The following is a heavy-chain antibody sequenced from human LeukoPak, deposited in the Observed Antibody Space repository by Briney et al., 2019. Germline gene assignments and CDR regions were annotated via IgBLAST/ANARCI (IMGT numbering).Heavy chain of an antibody. CDR3: AKSGYNRFDY. CDR1: GFSVSSKY. J-gene: IGHJ4*02. D-gene: IGHD5-24*01. CDR2: LYSGGST. V-gene: IGHV3-53*01. Sequence: GGSLRLSCAASGFSVSSKYMIWVRQAPGMGLEWVSVLYSGGSTYYADSVKGRFTISRDNSKNTLYLQMNSLRADDTAVYFCAKSGYNRFDYWGQGTLVTVSS.